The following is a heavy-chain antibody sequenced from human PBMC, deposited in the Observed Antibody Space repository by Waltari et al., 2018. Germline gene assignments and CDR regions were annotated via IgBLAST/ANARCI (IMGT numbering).Heavy chain of an antibody. Sequence: EVQLVESGGDLVQPGRSLRLSCAASGFKFDDYAMYWVRQVPGKGLEWVSCISWDSGIKGQADSVRGRFTISRDNAKNSLYLQMNSLRPEDTALYYCAKDGTVAGKAGSGYFDIWGRGTLVSVSS. CDR3: AKDGTVAGKAGSGYFDI. CDR2: ISWDSGIK. J-gene: IGHJ2*01. CDR1: GFKFDDYA. D-gene: IGHD6-19*01. V-gene: IGHV3-9*01.